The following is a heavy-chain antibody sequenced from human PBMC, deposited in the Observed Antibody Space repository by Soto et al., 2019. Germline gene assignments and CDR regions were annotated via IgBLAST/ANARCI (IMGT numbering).Heavy chain of an antibody. J-gene: IGHJ6*02. CDR3: ARVGTVTAHYYYYYGMDV. D-gene: IGHD4-17*01. V-gene: IGHV1-69*13. Sequence: SVKVSCKASGGTFSSYAISWVRQAPGQGLEWMGGIIPIFGTANYAQKFQGRVTITADESTSTAYTELSGLRSEDTAVYYCARVGTVTAHYYYYYGMDVWGQGTTVTVSS. CDR2: IIPIFGTA. CDR1: GGTFSSYA.